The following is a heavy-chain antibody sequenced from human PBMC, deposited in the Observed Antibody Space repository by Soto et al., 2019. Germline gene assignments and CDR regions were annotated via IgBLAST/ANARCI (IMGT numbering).Heavy chain of an antibody. V-gene: IGHV4-59*08. CDR3: ARLPHYYYGMDV. CDR2: IYYSGST. J-gene: IGHJ6*02. Sequence: QVQLQESGPGLVKPSETLSLTCTVSGGSISSYYWSWIRQPPGKGLEWIGYIYYSGSTNYNPSLKSRVTISVDTSKTQFSLKLSSVTAADTAVYYCARLPHYYYGMDVWGQGTTVTVSS. CDR1: GGSISSYY.